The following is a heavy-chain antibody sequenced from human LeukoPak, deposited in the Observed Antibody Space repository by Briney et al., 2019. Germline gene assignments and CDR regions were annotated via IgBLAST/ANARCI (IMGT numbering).Heavy chain of an antibody. J-gene: IGHJ4*02. V-gene: IGHV3-21*01. D-gene: IGHD1-26*01. CDR2: ISSSSSYI. Sequence: TGGSLRLSCAASGFTFSSYSMTWVRQAPGKGLEWVSSISSSSSYIYYADSVKGRFTSSRDNAKNSLYLQMNSLRAEDTAVYYCAREGDGFSDYWGQGTLVTVSS. CDR1: GFTFSSYS. CDR3: AREGDGFSDY.